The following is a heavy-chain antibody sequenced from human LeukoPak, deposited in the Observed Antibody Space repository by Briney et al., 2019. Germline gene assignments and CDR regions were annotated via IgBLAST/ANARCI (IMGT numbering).Heavy chain of an antibody. V-gene: IGHV4-59*08. CDR3: ARSFGDYAYWYFDL. Sequence: NPSETLSLTCTVSGGSISSYYWSWIRQPPGKGLEWIGYIYYSGSTNYNPSLKSRVTISVDTSKNQFSLKLSSVTAADTAVYYCARSFGDYAYWYFDLWGRGTLVTVSS. J-gene: IGHJ2*01. CDR2: IYYSGST. CDR1: GGSISSYY. D-gene: IGHD3-10*01.